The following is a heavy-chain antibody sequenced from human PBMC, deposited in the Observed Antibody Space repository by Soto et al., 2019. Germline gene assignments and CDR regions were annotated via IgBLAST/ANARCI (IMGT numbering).Heavy chain of an antibody. CDR2: ISGSGVST. D-gene: IGHD3-3*01. CDR3: AKARAQYYDFWSGYPVDY. V-gene: IGHV3-23*01. J-gene: IGHJ4*02. Sequence: PGGSLRLSCAASGFIFSSYAMSWVRQAPGKGLGWVSAISGSGVSTYYADSVKGRFTISRDNSKNTLYLQMNSLRAEDTAVYYCAKARAQYYDFWSGYPVDYWGQGTLVTVSS. CDR1: GFIFSSYA.